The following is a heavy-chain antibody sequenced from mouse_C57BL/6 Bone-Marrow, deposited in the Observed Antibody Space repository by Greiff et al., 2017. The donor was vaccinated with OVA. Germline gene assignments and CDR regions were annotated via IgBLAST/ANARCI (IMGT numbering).Heavy chain of an antibody. J-gene: IGHJ2*01. CDR2: IYPGSGST. D-gene: IGHD1-1*01. CDR1: GYTFTSYW. Sequence: QVQLQQPGAELVKPGASVKMSCKASGYTFTSYWITWVKQRPGQGLEWIGDIYPGSGSTNYNEKFKGKATLTVDTSSSTAYMQLSSLTSADSAVYYCAREGRITTVVSTDYWGQGTTLTVSS. CDR3: AREGRITTVVSTDY. V-gene: IGHV1-55*01.